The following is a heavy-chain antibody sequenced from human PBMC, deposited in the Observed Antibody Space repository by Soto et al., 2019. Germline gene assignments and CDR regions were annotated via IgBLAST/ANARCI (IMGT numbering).Heavy chain of an antibody. CDR1: GFTFSSYG. D-gene: IGHD2-21*01. J-gene: IGHJ4*02. CDR2: ISYDGSNK. CDR3: AKGDWTF. V-gene: IGHV3-30*18. Sequence: GSLRLSCAASGFTFSSYGMHWVRQAPGKGLEWVAVISYDGSNKYYADSVKGRFTISRDNSKNTLYLQMNSLRAEDTAVYYCAKGDWTFWGQGTLVTVSS.